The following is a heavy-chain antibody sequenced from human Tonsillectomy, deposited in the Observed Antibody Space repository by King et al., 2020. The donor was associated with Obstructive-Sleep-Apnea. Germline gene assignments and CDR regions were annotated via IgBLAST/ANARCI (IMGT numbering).Heavy chain of an antibody. CDR3: ARASIVGAYYFDY. Sequence: VQLVESGGGVVQPGRSLRLSCAASGFTFSSYAMHWVRQAPGKGLEWVAVISYDGSNKYYADSVKGRFTISRDNSKNTLYLQMNSLRAEDTAVYYCARASIVGAYYFDYWGQGTLVTVSS. CDR2: ISYDGSNK. J-gene: IGHJ4*02. V-gene: IGHV3-30*04. D-gene: IGHD1-26*01. CDR1: GFTFSSYA.